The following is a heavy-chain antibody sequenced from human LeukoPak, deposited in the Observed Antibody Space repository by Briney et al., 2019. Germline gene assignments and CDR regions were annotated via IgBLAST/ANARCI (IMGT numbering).Heavy chain of an antibody. CDR3: AGGFGELSY. D-gene: IGHD3-10*01. V-gene: IGHV4-59*01. CDR1: GGSISSYY. J-gene: IGHJ4*02. Sequence: SETLSLTCTVSGGSISSYYWSWIRQPPGKGLEWIGYIYYSGSTNYNPSLKSRVTISVDTSKNQFSLKLSSVTAADTAVYYCAGGFGELSYWGQGTLVTVSS. CDR2: IYYSGST.